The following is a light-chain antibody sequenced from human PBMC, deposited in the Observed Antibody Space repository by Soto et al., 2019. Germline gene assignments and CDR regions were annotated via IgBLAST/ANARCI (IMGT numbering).Light chain of an antibody. Sequence: DSLLTQSPATLSWSLGERVTLHCRASQTVSSCLAWYQQKPGKAPMLLVYNASTLDTGIPSRFSGGGFGTEFTLTISSLQQDYYVTYYCQRYQTFWTFGGGTKVDIK. J-gene: IGKJ4*02. CDR1: QTVSSC. CDR3: QRYQTFWT. V-gene: IGKV1-5*03. CDR2: NAS.